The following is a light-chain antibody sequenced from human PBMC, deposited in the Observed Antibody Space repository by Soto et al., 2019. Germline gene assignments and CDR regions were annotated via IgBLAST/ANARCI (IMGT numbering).Light chain of an antibody. CDR2: EVS. CDR3: NSYTSSSTYV. J-gene: IGLJ1*01. Sequence: QSVLTQPASVSGSPGQSITISCTGTSSDVGAYNYVSWYQQYPGKAPKLMIYEVSNRPSGVSNRFSGSKSGYTASLTISGLQAEDEADYYCNSYTSSSTYVFGTGTKVTVL. CDR1: SSDVGAYNY. V-gene: IGLV2-14*01.